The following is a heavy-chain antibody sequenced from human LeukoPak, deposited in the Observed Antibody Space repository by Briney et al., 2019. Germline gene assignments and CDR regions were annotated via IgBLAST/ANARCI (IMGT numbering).Heavy chain of an antibody. Sequence: GGSLRLSCSASGFSFSICSMHWVRQAPGKGLEYVSAISNNGDHTNYADSVKGRFTISRDNSKNTLYLQMSSLRAVDTAVYYCVKATVTSSYFDYFDSWGQGTRVTVSS. J-gene: IGHJ4*02. V-gene: IGHV3-64D*09. CDR3: VKATVTSSYFDYFDS. CDR2: ISNNGDHT. D-gene: IGHD4-17*01. CDR1: GFSFSICS.